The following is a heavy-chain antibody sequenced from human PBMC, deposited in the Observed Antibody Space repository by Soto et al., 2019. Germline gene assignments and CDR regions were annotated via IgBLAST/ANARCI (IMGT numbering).Heavy chain of an antibody. CDR1: GFTFSNAW. CDR2: IKSKTDGGTT. D-gene: IGHD3-22*01. J-gene: IGHJ4*02. CDR3: TAPQYYYDSSGYGT. Sequence: ESGGGLVKPGGSLRLSCAASGFTFSNAWMSWVRQAPGKGLEWVGRIKSKTDGGTTDYAAPVKGRFTISRDDSKNTLYPQMNSLKTEDTAVYYCTAPQYYYDSSGYGTWGQGTLVTVSS. V-gene: IGHV3-15*01.